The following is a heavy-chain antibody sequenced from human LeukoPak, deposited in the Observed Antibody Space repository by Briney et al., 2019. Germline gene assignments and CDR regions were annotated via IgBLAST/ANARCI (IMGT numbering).Heavy chain of an antibody. D-gene: IGHD3-3*01. CDR1: GGSISSGGYY. CDR3: ARVGPPTIFGVVDHYYFDY. V-gene: IGHV4-31*03. CDR2: IYYSGST. J-gene: IGHJ4*02. Sequence: SETLSLTCTVSGGSISSGGYYWSWTRQHPGKGLEWIGYIYYSGSTYYNPSLKSRVTISVDTSKNQFSLKLSSVTAADTTVYYCARVGPPTIFGVVDHYYFDYWGQGTLVTVSS.